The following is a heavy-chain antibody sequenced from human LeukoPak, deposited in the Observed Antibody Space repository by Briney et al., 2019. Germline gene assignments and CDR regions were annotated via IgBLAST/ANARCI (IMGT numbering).Heavy chain of an antibody. CDR1: GFTFSSYE. J-gene: IGHJ4*02. CDR2: ISSSGSTI. V-gene: IGHV3-48*03. CDR3: ALSGYSSTWSAFDY. Sequence: GGSLRHSCATSGFTFSSYEMNWVRQAPGKGLEWVSYISSSGSTIYYADSVKGRFTISRDNAKNSLYLQMNSLRAEDTAVYYCALSGYSSTWSAFDYWGQGTLVTVSS. D-gene: IGHD6-13*01.